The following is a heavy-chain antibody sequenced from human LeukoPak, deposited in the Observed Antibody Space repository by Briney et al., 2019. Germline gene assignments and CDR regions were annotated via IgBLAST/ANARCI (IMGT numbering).Heavy chain of an antibody. V-gene: IGHV4-59*01. CDR1: GGSISSYY. CDR3: ARLYYFWSGYYFDY. J-gene: IGHJ4*02. CDR2: IYYSGST. D-gene: IGHD3-3*01. Sequence: PSETLSLTCTVSGGSISSYYWSWIRQPPGKGLEWIGYIYYSGSTNYNPSLKSRVTISVDTSKNQFSLKLSSVTAADTAVYYCARLYYFWSGYYFDYWGQGTLVTVSS.